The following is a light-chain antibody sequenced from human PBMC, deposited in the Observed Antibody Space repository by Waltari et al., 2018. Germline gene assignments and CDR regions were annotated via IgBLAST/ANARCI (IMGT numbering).Light chain of an antibody. CDR1: SGHSSNT. V-gene: IGLV4-69*01. Sequence: QLVLTQSPSASASPGPSVKPTCTLSSGHSSNTIAWHQQQPEKGPRYLMKVNSDGSHSKGDEIPDRFSGSSSGAERYLTISSLQSEDEADYYCQTGGHGTWVFGGGTKLTVL. CDR3: QTGGHGTWV. CDR2: VNSDGSH. J-gene: IGLJ3*02.